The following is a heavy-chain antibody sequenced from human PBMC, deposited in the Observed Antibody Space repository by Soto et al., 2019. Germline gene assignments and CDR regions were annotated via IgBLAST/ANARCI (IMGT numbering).Heavy chain of an antibody. CDR3: AITWDSVVVVAATLGGFDI. CDR2: IYSGGST. D-gene: IGHD2-15*01. V-gene: IGHV3-66*01. J-gene: IGHJ3*02. CDR1: GFTVSSNY. Sequence: GSLRLSCAASGFTVSSNYMSWVRQAPGKGLEWASVIYSGGSTYYADSVKGRFTISRDNSKNTLYLQMNSLRAEDTAVYYCAITWDSVVVVAATLGGFDIWGQGTTVTVSS.